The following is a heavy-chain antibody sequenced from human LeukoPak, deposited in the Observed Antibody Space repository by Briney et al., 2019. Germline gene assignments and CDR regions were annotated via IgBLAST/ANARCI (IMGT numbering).Heavy chain of an antibody. CDR3: ARDWRHRCFDY. CDR1: GFTVSSNY. D-gene: IGHD3-3*01. CDR2: IYSGGST. V-gene: IGHV3-53*05. J-gene: IGHJ4*02. Sequence: GGSLRLSCAASGFTVSSNYMSWVRQAPGEGLEWVSVIYSGGSTYYADSLKGRFTISRDNSQNTLYLQMNSLRAEDTAVYYCARDWRHRCFDYWGQGALVTVSS.